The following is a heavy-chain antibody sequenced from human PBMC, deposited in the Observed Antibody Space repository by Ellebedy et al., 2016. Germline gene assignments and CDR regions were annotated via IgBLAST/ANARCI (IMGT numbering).Heavy chain of an antibody. V-gene: IGHV4-34*01. CDR2: INHSGST. Sequence: SETLSLTCAVYGGSFSGYYWSWIRQPPGKGLEWIGEINHSGSTNYNPSLKSRVTISVDTSKNQFSLKLSSVTAADTAVYYCASLFVGPDLNFDYWGQGTLVTVSS. CDR3: ASLFVGPDLNFDY. CDR1: GGSFSGYY. D-gene: IGHD1-26*01. J-gene: IGHJ4*02.